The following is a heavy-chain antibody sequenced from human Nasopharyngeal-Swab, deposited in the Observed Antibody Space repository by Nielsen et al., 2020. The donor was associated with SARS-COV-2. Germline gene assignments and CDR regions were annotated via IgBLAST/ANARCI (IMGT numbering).Heavy chain of an antibody. CDR2: ISGSGGST. D-gene: IGHD2/OR15-2a*01. Sequence: GESLKGACAASGFTFSSYAMSWVRQAPGKGLEWVSAISGSGGSTYYADSVKGRFTISRDNSKNTLYLQMNSLRAEDTAVYFFSSSLPFSLLSLPITAFDYWGQGTLVTVSS. CDR1: GFTFSSYA. J-gene: IGHJ4*02. CDR3: SSSLPFSLLSLPITAFDY. V-gene: IGHV3-23*01.